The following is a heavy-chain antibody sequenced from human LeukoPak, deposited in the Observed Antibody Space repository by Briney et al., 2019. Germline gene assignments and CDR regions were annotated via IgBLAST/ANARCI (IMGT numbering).Heavy chain of an antibody. V-gene: IGHV3-30-3*01. J-gene: IGHJ6*03. Sequence: GGSLRLSCAASGFTFSRHAMHWVRQAPGKGLEWVAIISYDGSNEYYADSVKGRFTISRDNSKNTLFLQVNSLRAEDTAVYYCARGGSGSYYYYFYYMDVWGKGTTVTVSS. CDR3: ARGGSGSYYYYFYYMDV. CDR1: GFTFSRHA. D-gene: IGHD5-12*01. CDR2: ISYDGSNE.